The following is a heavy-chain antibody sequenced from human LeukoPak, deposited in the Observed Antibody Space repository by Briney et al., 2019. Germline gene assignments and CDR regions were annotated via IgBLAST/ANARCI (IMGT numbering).Heavy chain of an antibody. Sequence: PGGSLRLSCAASGFTFSGSAMHWVRQASGKGLEWVGRIRSKANSYATAYAASVKGRSTISRDDSKNTAYLQMNSLKTEDTAVYYCTRPGYSYGPGWGQGTLVTVSS. CDR1: GFTFSGSA. CDR3: TRPGYSYGPG. V-gene: IGHV3-73*01. CDR2: IRSKANSYAT. D-gene: IGHD5-18*01. J-gene: IGHJ4*02.